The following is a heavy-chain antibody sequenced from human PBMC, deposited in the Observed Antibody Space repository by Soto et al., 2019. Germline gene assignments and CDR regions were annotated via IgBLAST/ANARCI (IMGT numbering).Heavy chain of an antibody. CDR3: VRCYCSVGSCYACWHFEL. V-gene: IGHV1-18*01. CDR1: GYTFSDYA. CDR2: ISASTRNT. Sequence: QVQLVQSGDEVKKPGASVKVSCQASGYTFSDYAISWVRQAPGQGLEWMGWISASTRNTDQAQNFQGRVIMSLDTSTDTAYMELRNLRSDDTAVYYCVRCYCSVGSCYACWHFELWGRGTLVTVSS. D-gene: IGHD2-15*01. J-gene: IGHJ2*01.